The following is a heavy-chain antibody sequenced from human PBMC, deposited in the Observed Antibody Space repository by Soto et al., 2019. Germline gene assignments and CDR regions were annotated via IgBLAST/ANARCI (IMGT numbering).Heavy chain of an antibody. J-gene: IGHJ6*03. CDR2: INPNSGGT. CDR3: ARGYQLPYYYYYMDV. CDR1: GYTFTGYY. D-gene: IGHD2-2*01. Sequence: ASVKVSCKASGYTFTGYYMHWVRQAPGQGLEWMGWINPNSGGTNYAQKFQGRVTMTRNTSISTAYMELSSLRSEDTAVYYCARGYQLPYYYYYMDVWGKGTTVTVS. V-gene: IGHV1-2*02.